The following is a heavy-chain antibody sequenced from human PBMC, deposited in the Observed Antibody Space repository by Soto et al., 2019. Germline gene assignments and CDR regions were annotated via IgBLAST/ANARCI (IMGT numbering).Heavy chain of an antibody. J-gene: IGHJ5*02. CDR3: AREVVAPSGWLDP. CDR2: ISASGGLK. CDR1: GFTFTNYA. Sequence: EVQLSESGGDLRQPGGSLRLSCAASGFTFTNYAMTWVRQTPGKGLEWVSGISASGGLKYYADSVQGRFTVSRDNSKNILYLQMDNLRDEDTALYCCAREVVAPSGWLDPWGQGTQVTVSS. D-gene: IGHD2-15*01. V-gene: IGHV3-23*01.